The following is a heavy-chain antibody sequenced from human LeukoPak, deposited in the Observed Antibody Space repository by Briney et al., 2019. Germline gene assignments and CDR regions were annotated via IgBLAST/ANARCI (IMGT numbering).Heavy chain of an antibody. CDR3: ARGPTNLCSSTSCDSYYFDY. J-gene: IGHJ4*02. CDR1: GYTFTSYG. D-gene: IGHD2-2*01. Sequence: ASVKVSCKASGYTFTSYGISWVRQAPGQGLEWMGWMNPNSGNTGYAQKFQGRVTITRNTSISTAYMELSSLRSEDTAVYYRARGPTNLCSSTSCDSYYFDYWGQGTLVTVSS. V-gene: IGHV1-8*03. CDR2: MNPNSGNT.